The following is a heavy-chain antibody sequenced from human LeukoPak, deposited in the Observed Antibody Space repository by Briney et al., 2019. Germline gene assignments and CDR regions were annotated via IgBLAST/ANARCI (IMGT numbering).Heavy chain of an antibody. Sequence: SETLSLTCTVSGGSISSYYWSWIRKPAGKGLEWIGRIYTSGSTNYNPSLKSRVTMSVDTSKNQFSLKLSSVTAADTAVYYCARGRVFARGSSYWFDPWGQGTLVTVSS. J-gene: IGHJ5*02. CDR1: GGSISSYY. V-gene: IGHV4-4*07. D-gene: IGHD6-13*01. CDR3: ARGRVFARGSSYWFDP. CDR2: IYTSGST.